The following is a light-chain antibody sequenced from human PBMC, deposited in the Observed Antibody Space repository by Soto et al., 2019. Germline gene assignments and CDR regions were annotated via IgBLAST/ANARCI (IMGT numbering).Light chain of an antibody. CDR2: RNN. CDR1: RSNIGSNP. V-gene: IGLV1-44*01. Sequence: QPVLTQPPSASGTPGQRVTISCSGGRSNIGSNPVNWYQQLPGMAPKLLIYRNNERPSGVADRFSGSKSGTSASLAISGLQSEDEADYYCAAWDDSLYGPVFGGGTKVTVL. J-gene: IGLJ2*01. CDR3: AAWDDSLYGPV.